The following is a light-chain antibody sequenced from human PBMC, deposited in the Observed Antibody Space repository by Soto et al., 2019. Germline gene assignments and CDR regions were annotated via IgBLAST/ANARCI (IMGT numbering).Light chain of an antibody. CDR3: QQSYSSPLT. CDR1: QSITNF. CDR2: AAS. J-gene: IGKJ4*01. Sequence: DIQMTQSPSSLSASVGDRVTITCRASQSITNFLNWYQQKPGKAPQLLIYAASSLQSGVPARFSGGGSGTDFTLTISSLQPEDFATYHCQQSYSSPLTFGGGTKVEIK. V-gene: IGKV1-39*01.